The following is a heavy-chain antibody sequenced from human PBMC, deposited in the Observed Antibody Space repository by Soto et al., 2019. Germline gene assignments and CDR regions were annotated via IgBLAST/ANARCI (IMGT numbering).Heavy chain of an antibody. Sequence: QVQLVESGGGVVQPGRSLRLSCSASGFNFGHYAMHWVRQAPGKGLEWVAALSFDRSNEYYADSLRGRFTISRDNSKNTLYLPMNSLRAEDTAVYYCASVEYSFGTPFLDYWGQGTLVTVSS. D-gene: IGHD3-16*01. CDR3: ASVEYSFGTPFLDY. CDR2: LSFDRSNE. J-gene: IGHJ4*02. CDR1: GFNFGHYA. V-gene: IGHV3-30-3*01.